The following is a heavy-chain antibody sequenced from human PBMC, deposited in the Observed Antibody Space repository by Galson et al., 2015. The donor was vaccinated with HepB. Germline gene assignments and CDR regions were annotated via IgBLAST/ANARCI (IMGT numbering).Heavy chain of an antibody. V-gene: IGHV3-74*01. CDR3: AKDDTYYDFWSGYRYYYGMDV. D-gene: IGHD3-3*01. J-gene: IGHJ6*02. Sequence: SLRLSCAASGFTFSSYSMHWVRQAPGQGLVWVALITSIFSRTNYADSVKGRFTISRDNAKNTLYLQMNSLRAEDTAVYYCAKDDTYYDFWSGYRYYYGMDVWGQGTTVTVSS. CDR2: ITSIFSRT. CDR1: GFTFSSYS.